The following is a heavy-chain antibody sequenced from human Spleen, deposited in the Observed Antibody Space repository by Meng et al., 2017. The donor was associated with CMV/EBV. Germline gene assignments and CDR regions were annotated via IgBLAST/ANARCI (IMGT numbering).Heavy chain of an antibody. Sequence: GESLKISCAASGFTFSRFWMNWVRQAPGKGLEWVANIKQDGSEKYYVESVKGRFIISRDNSENSLYLEMNNLRVEDTAVYYCARDRSGTEDYWGQGTLVTVSS. V-gene: IGHV3-7*01. CDR1: GFTFSRFW. J-gene: IGHJ4*02. D-gene: IGHD2-15*01. CDR3: ARDRSGTEDY. CDR2: IKQDGSEK.